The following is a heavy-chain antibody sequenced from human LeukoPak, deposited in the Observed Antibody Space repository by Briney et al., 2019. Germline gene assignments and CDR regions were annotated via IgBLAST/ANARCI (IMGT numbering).Heavy chain of an antibody. J-gene: IGHJ4*02. CDR1: GGSFSGYY. CDR3: AREARFALPVVGSRDY. CDR2: VNHSGST. V-gene: IGHV4-34*01. D-gene: IGHD6-19*01. Sequence: SETLSLTCAVYGGSFSGYYWSWIRQPPGRGLEWIGEVNHSGSTNYNPSLSSRVTMSIDTSKNQFSLKLRSVTAADTAVYYCAREARFALPVVGSRDYWGQGTLVTVSS.